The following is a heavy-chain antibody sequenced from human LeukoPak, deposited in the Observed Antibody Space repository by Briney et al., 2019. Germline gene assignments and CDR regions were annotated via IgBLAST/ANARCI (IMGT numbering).Heavy chain of an antibody. J-gene: IGHJ6*03. D-gene: IGHD3-10*01. V-gene: IGHV4-34*01. CDR3: ARMVRGVIPLEYYYYYYMDV. CDR2: INHSGST. Sequence: SETLSLTCAVYGGSFSGYYWSWIRQPPGKGLEWIGEINHSGSTNYNPSLKSRVTISVDTSKNQFSLKLSSVTAADTAVYYCARMVRGVIPLEYYYYYYMDVWGKGTTVTVSS. CDR1: GGSFSGYY.